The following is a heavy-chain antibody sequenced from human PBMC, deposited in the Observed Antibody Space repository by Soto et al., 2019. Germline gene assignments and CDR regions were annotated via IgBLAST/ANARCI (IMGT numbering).Heavy chain of an antibody. Sequence: PGGSLRLSCAASGFTFSSYAMSWVRQAPGKGLEWVSAISGSGGSTYYADSVKGRFTISRDNSKNTLYLQMNSLRAEDTAVYYCAKVRYFDWLTFYYMDVWGEGTTVTVSS. J-gene: IGHJ6*03. CDR3: AKVRYFDWLTFYYMDV. CDR2: ISGSGGST. V-gene: IGHV3-23*01. CDR1: GFTFSSYA. D-gene: IGHD3-9*01.